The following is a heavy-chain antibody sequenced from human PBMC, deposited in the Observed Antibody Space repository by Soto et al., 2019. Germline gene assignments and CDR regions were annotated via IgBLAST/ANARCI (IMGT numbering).Heavy chain of an antibody. CDR3: ARGRGAAADYFAF. D-gene: IGHD6-13*01. J-gene: IGHJ4*02. CDR1: GFTFSDYY. CDR2: ISSSTSHT. V-gene: IGHV3-11*05. Sequence: GGSLRLSCAVSGFTFSDYYMTWIRQAPGKGLEWVSYISSSTSHTNYADSVKGRFTISRDNAKNSLFLQMNSLRAEDTAVYYCARGRGAAADYFAFWGQGTLVTVSS.